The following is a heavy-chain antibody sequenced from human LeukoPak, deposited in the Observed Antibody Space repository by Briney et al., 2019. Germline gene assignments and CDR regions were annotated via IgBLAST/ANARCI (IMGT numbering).Heavy chain of an antibody. V-gene: IGHV4-30-2*01. CDR2: IYHSGST. Sequence: TASETLSLTCTVSGGSISSGDYYWSRIRQPPGKGLEWIGYIYHSGSTYYNPSLKSRVTISVDRSKNQFSLKLSSVTAADTAVYYCARDGRQAAAGAVNWFDPWGQGTLVTVSS. CDR3: ARDGRQAAAGAVNWFDP. J-gene: IGHJ5*02. CDR1: GGSISSGDYY. D-gene: IGHD6-13*01.